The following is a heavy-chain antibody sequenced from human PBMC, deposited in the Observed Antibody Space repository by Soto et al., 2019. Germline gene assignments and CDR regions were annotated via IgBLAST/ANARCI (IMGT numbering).Heavy chain of an antibody. CDR1: RVSVNSGSFY. CDR2: GSYSGTT. CDR3: ARGATVTQCDY. V-gene: IGHV4-61*01. D-gene: IGHD4-17*01. J-gene: IGHJ4*02. Sequence: SENLSLTCTVSRVSVNSGSFYWAWIRQPPGKGLEWIGFGSYSGTTNYKPSLKSRVTIAVDTSRSQISLKVSSLTAANTAVYYCARGATVTQCDYWGQGTLVTVSS.